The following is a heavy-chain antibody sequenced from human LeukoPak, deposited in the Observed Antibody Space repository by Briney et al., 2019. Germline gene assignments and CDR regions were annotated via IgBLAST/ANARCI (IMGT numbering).Heavy chain of an antibody. CDR1: GGSISSGSYY. CDR3: ARDGLGGWLDP. D-gene: IGHD3-10*01. J-gene: IGHJ5*02. Sequence: SSETLSLTCTVSGGSISSGSYYWSWIRQPAGKGLEWIGRIYTSGSTNYNPSLKSRVTISVDTSKNQFSLKLSSVTAADTAVYYCARDGLGGWLDPWGQGTLVTVSS. V-gene: IGHV4-61*02. CDR2: IYTSGST.